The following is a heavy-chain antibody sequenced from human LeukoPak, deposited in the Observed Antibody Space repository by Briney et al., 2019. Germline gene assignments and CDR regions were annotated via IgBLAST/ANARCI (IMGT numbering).Heavy chain of an antibody. J-gene: IGHJ4*02. CDR1: GFTFSSYG. D-gene: IGHD3-3*01. CDR2: IRYDGSNK. CDR3: ARAVPLRFLEWLPRGTDKFDY. Sequence: GGSLRLSCAASGFTFSSYGMHWVRQAPGKGLEWVAFIRYDGSNKYYADSVKGRFTISRENSKNTLYMKMNSLRAEDTAVYYCARAVPLRFLEWLPRGTDKFDYWGQGTLVTVSS. V-gene: IGHV3-30*02.